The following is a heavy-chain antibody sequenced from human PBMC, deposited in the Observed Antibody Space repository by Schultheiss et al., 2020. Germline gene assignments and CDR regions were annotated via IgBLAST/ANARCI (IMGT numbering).Heavy chain of an antibody. CDR1: GGSISSYY. Sequence: SQTLSLTCTVSGGSISSYYWSWIRQPAGKGLEWIGRIYTSGSTNYNPSLKSRVTISVDTSKNQFSLKLSSVTAADTAVYYCVRHRAVAGTHYWGQGTLVTVSS. V-gene: IGHV4-4*07. CDR3: VRHRAVAGTHY. J-gene: IGHJ4*02. CDR2: IYTSGST. D-gene: IGHD6-19*01.